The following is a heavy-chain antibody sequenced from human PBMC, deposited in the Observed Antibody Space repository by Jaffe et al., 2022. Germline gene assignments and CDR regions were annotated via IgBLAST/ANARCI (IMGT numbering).Heavy chain of an antibody. CDR3: ARHLPMGYCGGDCWGGDAFDI. Sequence: QVQLQESGPGLVKPSETLSLTCAVSGYSISSGYYWGWIRQPPGKGLEWIGSIYHSGSTYYNPSLKSRVTISVDTSKNQFSLKLSSVTAADTAVYYCARHLPMGYCGGDCWGGDAFDIWGQGTMVTVSS. J-gene: IGHJ3*02. D-gene: IGHD2-21*02. V-gene: IGHV4-38-2*01. CDR2: IYHSGST. CDR1: GYSISSGYY.